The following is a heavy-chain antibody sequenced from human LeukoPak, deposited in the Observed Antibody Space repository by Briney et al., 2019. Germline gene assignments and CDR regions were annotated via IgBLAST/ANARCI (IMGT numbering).Heavy chain of an antibody. CDR3: ARMTTGRDY. Sequence: SETLSLTCGVSGTSFASYYWSWIRQTPGKGLEWIGEVNHSGYTNMNPSLKSRVTISVVTSKNQFSLMMTSVTAADTAVYFCARMTTGRDYWGQGTLVTVSS. CDR1: GTSFASYY. V-gene: IGHV4-34*01. D-gene: IGHD4-17*01. J-gene: IGHJ4*02. CDR2: VNHSGYT.